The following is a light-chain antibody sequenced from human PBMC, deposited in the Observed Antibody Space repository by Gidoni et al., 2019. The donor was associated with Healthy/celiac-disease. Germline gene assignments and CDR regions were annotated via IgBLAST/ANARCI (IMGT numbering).Light chain of an antibody. Sequence: QSALTQPASVSGSPGQSITISCPGTSSDVGSYNLVSLYQQHPGKAPKLMIYEVSKRPSGVSNRFSGSKSGNTASLTISGLQAEDEADYYCCSYAGSSTFEVFGGGTKLTVL. J-gene: IGLJ3*02. CDR1: SSDVGSYNL. CDR3: CSYAGSSTFEV. V-gene: IGLV2-23*02. CDR2: EVS.